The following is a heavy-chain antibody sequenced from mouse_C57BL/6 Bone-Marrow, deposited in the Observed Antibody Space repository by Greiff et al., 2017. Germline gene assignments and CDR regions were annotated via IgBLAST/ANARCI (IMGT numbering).Heavy chain of an antibody. V-gene: IGHV1-85*01. Sequence: VQLQQSGPELVTPGASVKLSCKASGYTFTSYDINWVKPRPGQGLEWIGWICPRDGSTKYNEKFKGKATLTVATASRPAYQERHRLTSEDSAVYFCARLEFDGSSGDWYFDVWGTGTTGTVSS. D-gene: IGHD1-1*01. J-gene: IGHJ1*03. CDR2: ICPRDGST. CDR3: ARLEFDGSSGDWYFDV. CDR1: GYTFTSYD.